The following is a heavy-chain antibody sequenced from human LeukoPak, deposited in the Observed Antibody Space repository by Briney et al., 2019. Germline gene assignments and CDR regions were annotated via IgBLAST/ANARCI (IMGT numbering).Heavy chain of an antibody. D-gene: IGHD2-15*01. V-gene: IGHV3-66*01. Sequence: GGSLRLSCAASGFTVSSNYMSWVRQAPGKGLEWVSVIYSGGSTYYADSVKGRFTISRDNSKNTLYLQMNSLRAEDTAVYYCAKDQLYCSGGSCHAFDYWGQGTLVTVSS. CDR3: AKDQLYCSGGSCHAFDY. J-gene: IGHJ4*02. CDR2: IYSGGST. CDR1: GFTVSSNY.